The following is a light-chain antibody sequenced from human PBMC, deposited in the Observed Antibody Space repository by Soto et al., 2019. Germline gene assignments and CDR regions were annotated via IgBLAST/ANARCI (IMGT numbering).Light chain of an antibody. V-gene: IGKV1-33*01. CDR1: QNIGKH. Sequence: DIQMTQSPSSLSASVGDTVTITCRASQNIGKHLNWYQQKPGEAPKLLIYDASNLETGVPSRFSGSGSGTDFTFTISSLQPEDIATYYCQQYDNLPLTFGGGTKVDI. CDR2: DAS. CDR3: QQYDNLPLT. J-gene: IGKJ4*01.